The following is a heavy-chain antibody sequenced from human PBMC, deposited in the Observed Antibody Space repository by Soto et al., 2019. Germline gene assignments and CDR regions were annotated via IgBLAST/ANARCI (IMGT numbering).Heavy chain of an antibody. V-gene: IGHV3-23*01. D-gene: IGHD3-10*02. CDR1: GFTFSNFA. Sequence: EVQVLESGGGSVQPGGSLRLSCAASGFTFSNFAMSWVRHAPGKGLEWVSEITGSTGTTYYADSVKGRFIISRDNSKNTVHLQMNSLSAEDTVVYYCAKDTRCSPYYMDVWGKGTTVTVSS. CDR3: AKDTRCSPYYMDV. J-gene: IGHJ6*03. CDR2: ITGSTGTT.